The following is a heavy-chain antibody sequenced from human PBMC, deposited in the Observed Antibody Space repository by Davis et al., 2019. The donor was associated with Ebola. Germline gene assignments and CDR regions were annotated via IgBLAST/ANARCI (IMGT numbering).Heavy chain of an antibody. J-gene: IGHJ4*02. CDR2: IRSKANSYAT. CDR3: SGIAAAGTVDY. Sequence: GGSLRLSCAASGFTFSGSAMHWVRQASGKGLEWVGRIRSKANSYATAYAASVKGRFTISRDDSKNTAYLQMNSLKTEDTAVYYCSGIAAAGTVDYWGQGTLVTVSS. D-gene: IGHD6-13*01. CDR1: GFTFSGSA. V-gene: IGHV3-73*01.